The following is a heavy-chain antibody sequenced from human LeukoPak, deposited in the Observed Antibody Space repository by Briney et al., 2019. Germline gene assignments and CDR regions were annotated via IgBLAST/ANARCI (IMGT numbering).Heavy chain of an antibody. CDR3: ARAAAAGLFDY. J-gene: IGHJ4*02. Sequence: GGSLRLSCVASGFMFSKSWMTWVRQAPGKGLEWVANINPDGSQTHYVDSVKDRFTIFRDNAENSLFFQMNSLRAEDTAVYYCARAAAAGLFDYWGQGTLVTVSS. V-gene: IGHV3-7*01. D-gene: IGHD6-13*01. CDR1: GFMFSKSW. CDR2: INPDGSQT.